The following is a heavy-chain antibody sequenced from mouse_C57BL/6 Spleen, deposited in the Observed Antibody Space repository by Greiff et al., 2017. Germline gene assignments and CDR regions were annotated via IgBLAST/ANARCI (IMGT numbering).Heavy chain of an antibody. D-gene: IGHD1-1*01. J-gene: IGHJ4*01. V-gene: IGHV1-7*01. CDR3: ARGGSSPYYAMDY. CDR2: INPSSGYT. Sequence: VQLQQSGAELAKPGASVKLSCKASGYTFTSYWMHWVKQRPGQGLEWIGYINPSSGYTKYNQKFKDKATLTADKSSSTAYMQLRSLTYEDSSVYYCARGGSSPYYAMDYWGQGTSVTVSS. CDR1: GYTFTSYW.